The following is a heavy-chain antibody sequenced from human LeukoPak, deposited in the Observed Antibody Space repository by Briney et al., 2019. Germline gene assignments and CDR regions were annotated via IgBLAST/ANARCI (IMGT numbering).Heavy chain of an antibody. J-gene: IGHJ4*02. V-gene: IGHV3-64*01. D-gene: IGHD3-22*01. CDR2: ISSNGGST. Sequence: GGSLRLSCAASGFTFSSYAMYWVRQAPGKGLEYVSAISSNGGSTYYANSVKGRFTISRDNSKNTLYLQMGSLRAEDMAVYYCARKSGSSGYPLDFWGQGTLVTVSS. CDR1: GFTFSSYA. CDR3: ARKSGSSGYPLDF.